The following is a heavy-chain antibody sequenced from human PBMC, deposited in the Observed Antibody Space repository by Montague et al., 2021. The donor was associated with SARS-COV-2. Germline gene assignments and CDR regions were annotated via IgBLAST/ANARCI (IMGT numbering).Heavy chain of an antibody. V-gene: IGHV4-59*02. CDR2: FYSVGST. CDR1: GASVGSSD. D-gene: IGHD5-18*01. Sequence: SETLSLTCTVSGASVGSSDWCWIRQSPGKGLEWIGYFYSVGSTDYYTSPKSRATISSDKSKNQFSLKVRSVTAADTAVYYCARKTMTADAFDIWGQGTMVTVSS. J-gene: IGHJ3*02. CDR3: ARKTMTADAFDI.